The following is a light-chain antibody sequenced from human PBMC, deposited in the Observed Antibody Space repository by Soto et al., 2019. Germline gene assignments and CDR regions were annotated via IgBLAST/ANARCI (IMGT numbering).Light chain of an antibody. Sequence: EVVLTQSPCTLSLSAGERATLSCRASQTVRNNYLAWYQQKPGQAPRLLIYDASSRATGIPDRFSGGGSGTDFTLTISRLEPEDFAVYYCQQFSSYPLTFGGGTKVDI. CDR2: DAS. J-gene: IGKJ4*01. CDR1: QTVRNNY. V-gene: IGKV3-20*01. CDR3: QQFSSYPLT.